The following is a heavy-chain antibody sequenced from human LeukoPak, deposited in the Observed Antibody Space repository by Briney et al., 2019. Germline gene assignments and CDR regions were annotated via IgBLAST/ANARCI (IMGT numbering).Heavy chain of an antibody. CDR1: GGSISSGSYY. V-gene: IGHV4-61*02. CDR2: IYSSGGT. Sequence: SQTLSLTCTVSGGSISSGSYYWTWIRQPAGKGLEWIGRIYSSGGTNYNPSLKSRVTISVDTSKKHFSLELSSVTAADTAVYYCARWLYSYGYAPTWGFDPWGQGTLVTVSS. J-gene: IGHJ5*02. D-gene: IGHD5-18*01. CDR3: ARWLYSYGYAPTWGFDP.